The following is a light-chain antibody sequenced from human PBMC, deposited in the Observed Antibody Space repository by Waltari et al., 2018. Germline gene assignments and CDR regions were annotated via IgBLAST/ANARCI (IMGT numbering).Light chain of an antibody. J-gene: IGKJ4*01. CDR2: AAR. Sequence: QMTQSPSSLSASVGDRVTISCRASQGVRIDVGWYQQKAGKAPKLLIYAARSLQSGVPSRFSGSGSGTDFTLSISSLQPEDVATYYCLQDYTYPFTFGGGTKVEIK. V-gene: IGKV1-6*01. CDR3: LQDYTYPFT. CDR1: QGVRID.